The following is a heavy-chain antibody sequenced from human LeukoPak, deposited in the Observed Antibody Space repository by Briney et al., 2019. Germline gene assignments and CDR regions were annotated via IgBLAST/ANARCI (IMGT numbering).Heavy chain of an antibody. CDR2: INPNSGGT. D-gene: IGHD4-11*01. CDR3: ARAGKSKTYYFDY. CDR1: GYTFTGYY. V-gene: IGHV1-2*04. J-gene: IGHJ4*02. Sequence: GASVKVSRKASGYTFTGYYMHWVRQAPGQGLEWMGWINPNSGGTNYAQKFQGWVTMTRDTSISTAYMELSRLRSDDTAEYYCARAGKSKTYYFDYWGQGTLVTVSS.